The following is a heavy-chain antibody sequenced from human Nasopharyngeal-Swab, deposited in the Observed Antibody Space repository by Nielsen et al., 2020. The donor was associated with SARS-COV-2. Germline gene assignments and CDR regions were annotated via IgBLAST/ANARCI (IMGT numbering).Heavy chain of an antibody. CDR2: ISAYNGNT. CDR1: GYTFTSYG. CDR3: ARDLTMIDAFDI. Sequence: ASVKVSCKASGYTFTSYGISWVRQAPGQGLEWMGWISAYNGNTNYAQKLQGRVTMSTDTSTSTAYMELRSLRSDDTAVYYCARDLTMIDAFDIWGQGTMVTVSS. J-gene: IGHJ3*02. D-gene: IGHD3-22*01. V-gene: IGHV1-18*01.